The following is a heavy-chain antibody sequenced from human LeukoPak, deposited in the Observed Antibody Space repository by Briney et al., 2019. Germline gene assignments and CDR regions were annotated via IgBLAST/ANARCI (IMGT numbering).Heavy chain of an antibody. CDR2: INPSGGST. Sequence: ASVKVSCKASGYTFTSYYMHWVRQAPEQGLEWMGIINPSGGSTSYAQKFQGRVTMTRDTSTSTVYMELSSLRSEDTAVYYCARAYLAGTALPLSDQDWFDPWGQGTLVTVSS. CDR3: ARAYLAGTALPLSDQDWFDP. D-gene: IGHD1-7*01. J-gene: IGHJ5*02. CDR1: GYTFTSYY. V-gene: IGHV1-46*03.